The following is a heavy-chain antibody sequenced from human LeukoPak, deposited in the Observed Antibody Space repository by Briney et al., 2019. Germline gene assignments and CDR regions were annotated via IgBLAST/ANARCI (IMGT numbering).Heavy chain of an antibody. D-gene: IGHD3-10*01. V-gene: IGHV4-34*01. Sequence: SETLSLTCAVHGGSFTGYSWSWIRQPPGKGLEWIGEISQRVSTNYNPSLKSRVTISLDTSKNQFSLKINSVTAADSGIYYCARESYLDWFDPWSQGTLVTVSS. J-gene: IGHJ5*02. CDR2: ISQRVST. CDR1: GGSFTGYS. CDR3: ARESYLDWFDP.